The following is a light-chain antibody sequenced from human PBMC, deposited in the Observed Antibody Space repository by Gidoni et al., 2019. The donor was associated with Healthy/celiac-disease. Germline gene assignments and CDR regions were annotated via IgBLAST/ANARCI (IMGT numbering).Light chain of an antibody. V-gene: IGKV3-11*01. J-gene: IGKJ2*01. CDR2: DAS. CDR1: QSVSSY. CDR3: QQRSNWPVYT. Sequence: PGERATLSCRASQSVSSYLAWYQQKPGQAPRLLIYDASNRATGIPARFSGSGSGTDFTLTISSLEPEDFAVYHCQQRSNWPVYTFGQGTKLEIK.